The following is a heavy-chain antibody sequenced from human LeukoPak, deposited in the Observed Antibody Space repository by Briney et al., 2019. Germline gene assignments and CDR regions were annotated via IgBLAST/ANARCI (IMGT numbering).Heavy chain of an antibody. CDR2: IRSKAYGGTI. Sequence: GGSLRLSCTASGFTFGDYAMSWFRQAPGKGLEWVGFIRSKAYGGTIEYAASVKGRFTISRDDSKSIAYLQMNSLKTEDAAVYYCTPCGGDCFFDYWGQGTLVIVSS. CDR3: TPCGGDCFFDY. J-gene: IGHJ4*02. D-gene: IGHD2-21*02. CDR1: GFTFGDYA. V-gene: IGHV3-49*03.